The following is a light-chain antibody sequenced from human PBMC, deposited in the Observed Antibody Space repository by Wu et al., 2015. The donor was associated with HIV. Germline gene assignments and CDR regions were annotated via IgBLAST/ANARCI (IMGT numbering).Light chain of an antibody. CDR1: HNIYSN. Sequence: VMTQSPATLSVSPGKSVTLSCRASHNIYSNLAWYQHKAGQSPRLLIHDASTRAKGVSARFRGSGSGTDFTLTIDSLQPEDFASYYCQQFVGSPFTFGGG. V-gene: IGKV3-15*01. J-gene: IGKJ4*01. CDR2: DAS. CDR3: QQFVGSPFT.